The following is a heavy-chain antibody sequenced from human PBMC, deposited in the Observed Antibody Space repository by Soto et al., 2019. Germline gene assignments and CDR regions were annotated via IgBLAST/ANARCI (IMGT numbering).Heavy chain of an antibody. J-gene: IGHJ5*02. V-gene: IGHV1-18*01. Sequence: QVQLVQSGAEVKKPGASVKVSCKASGYTFTSYGISWVRQAPGQGLEWMGWISAYNGNTNYAQKLQGRVTMTTDTATSTAHLELRTLRSDDTAAYYCARDPHYYGAGSPNWFDPWGQGTLVTVSS. CDR1: GYTFTSYG. CDR2: ISAYNGNT. D-gene: IGHD3-10*01. CDR3: ARDPHYYGAGSPNWFDP.